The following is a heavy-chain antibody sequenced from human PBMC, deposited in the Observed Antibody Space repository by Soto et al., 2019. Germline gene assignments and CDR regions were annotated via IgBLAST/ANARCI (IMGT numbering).Heavy chain of an antibody. CDR3: ARGDRGAFDV. CDR2: IHSDGSST. J-gene: IGHJ3*01. CDR1: GFTFSYYW. Sequence: EVPLVESGGGLVRPGGSLRLSCAASGFTFSYYWMHWVRQAPGKGLVWVSRIHSDGSSTTYADFVKGRFIISRDNARNTVDVQMNSVRVEDTAVYYCARGDRGAFDVWGQGTVVTVSS. D-gene: IGHD1-26*01. V-gene: IGHV3-74*01.